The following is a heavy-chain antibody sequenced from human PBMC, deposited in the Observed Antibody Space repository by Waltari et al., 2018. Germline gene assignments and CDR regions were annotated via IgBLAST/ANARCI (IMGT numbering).Heavy chain of an antibody. J-gene: IGHJ6*03. CDR2: ISGSGGST. CDR3: AKDGQPVLVVPIDYMDV. Sequence: EVQLLESGGGLVQPGGSLRLPCAASGFTFSSYAMSWVRQATGKGLEWVSAISGSGGSTYYADSVKGRFTISRDNSKNTLYLQMNSLRAEDTAVYYCAKDGQPVLVVPIDYMDVWGKGTTVTISS. V-gene: IGHV3-23*01. CDR1: GFTFSSYA. D-gene: IGHD2-15*01.